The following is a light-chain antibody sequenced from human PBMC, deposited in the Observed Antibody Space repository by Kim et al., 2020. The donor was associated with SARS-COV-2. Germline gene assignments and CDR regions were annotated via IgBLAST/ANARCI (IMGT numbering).Light chain of an antibody. CDR2: YNS. Sequence: SYELTQPPSVSVAPGKAASITCGGNNIGSQRVHWYQQKPGQAPVLVIYYNSDRPSGIPERSSGSNSGNTATLTTSRVEAGVEADYYCQAWDSGSDHWV. CDR1: NIGSQR. V-gene: IGLV3-21*04. CDR3: QAWDSGSDHWV. J-gene: IGLJ3*02.